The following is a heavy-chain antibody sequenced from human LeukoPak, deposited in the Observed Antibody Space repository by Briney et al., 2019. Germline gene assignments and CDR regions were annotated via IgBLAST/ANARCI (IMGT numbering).Heavy chain of an antibody. J-gene: IGHJ4*02. CDR3: AKIEAPGNSYGLGSY. V-gene: IGHV3-30*02. CDR2: IRYDGSNK. Sequence: PGGSLILSCAASGFTFSSYGMHWVRQAPGKGLEWVAFIRYDGSNKYYADSVKGRFTISRDNSKNTLYLQMNSLRAEDTAVYYCAKIEAPGNSYGLGSYWGQGTLVTVSS. CDR1: GFTFSSYG. D-gene: IGHD5-18*01.